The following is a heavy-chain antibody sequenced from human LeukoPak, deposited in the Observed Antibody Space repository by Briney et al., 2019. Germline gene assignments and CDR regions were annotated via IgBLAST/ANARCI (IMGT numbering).Heavy chain of an antibody. D-gene: IGHD3-22*01. Sequence: GASVKVSCKASGGTFSSYAISWVRQAPGQGLEWMGGIIPIFGTANYAQKFQGRVTITTDESTSTAYMELSSLKASDTAMYYCARRSSGYPQPSFDYWGLGTLVTVSS. CDR2: IIPIFGTA. J-gene: IGHJ4*02. CDR3: ARRSSGYPQPSFDY. V-gene: IGHV1-69*05. CDR1: GGTFSSYA.